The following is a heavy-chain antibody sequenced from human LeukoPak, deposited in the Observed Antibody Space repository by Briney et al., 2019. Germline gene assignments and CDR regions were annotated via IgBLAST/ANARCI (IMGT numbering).Heavy chain of an antibody. Sequence: ASVKVSCKASGYTFSSYYMHWVRQAPGQGLEWMGIINPSGSTSNAQKFQGRVTMTRDMSTTTVYMELSSLRSEDTAVYYCARGDGDDAFDIWGQGTMVTVSS. CDR2: INPSGST. D-gene: IGHD2-21*02. CDR3: ARGDGDDAFDI. V-gene: IGHV1-46*01. J-gene: IGHJ3*02. CDR1: GYTFSSYY.